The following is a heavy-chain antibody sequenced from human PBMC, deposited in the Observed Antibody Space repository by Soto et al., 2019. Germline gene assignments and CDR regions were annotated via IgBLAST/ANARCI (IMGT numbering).Heavy chain of an antibody. J-gene: IGHJ3*02. CDR2: IVVGSGNT. CDR3: AAALLGYCTNGVCPETFDI. V-gene: IGHV1-58*01. CDR1: GFTFTSSA. D-gene: IGHD2-8*01. Sequence: SVKVSCKASGFTFTSSAVQWVRQARGERLEWIGWIVVGSGNTNYAQKFQERVTITRDMSTSTAYMELSSLRSEDTAVYYCAAALLGYCTNGVCPETFDIWGQGTMVTVSS.